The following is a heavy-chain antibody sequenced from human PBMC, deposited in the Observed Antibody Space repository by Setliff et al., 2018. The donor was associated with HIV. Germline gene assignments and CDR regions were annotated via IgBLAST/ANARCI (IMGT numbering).Heavy chain of an antibody. V-gene: IGHV4-28*03. D-gene: IGHD1-26*01. CDR2: IYTSGST. Sequence: PSESLSLTCAVSGYSISSSHWWGWIRQPPGKGLEWIGHIYTSGSTNYNPSLKSRVTISVDTSKNQFSLKLTSVTAADTAVYYCARGGTSSNWFDPWGQGTLVTVSS. J-gene: IGHJ5*02. CDR3: ARGGTSSNWFDP. CDR1: GYSISSSHW.